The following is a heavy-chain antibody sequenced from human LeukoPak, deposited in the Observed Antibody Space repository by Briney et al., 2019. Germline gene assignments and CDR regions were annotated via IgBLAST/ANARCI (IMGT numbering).Heavy chain of an antibody. V-gene: IGHV3-23*01. Sequence: AGGSLRLSCAASGFTFSSYAMSWVRQAPGKGLKWVSAISDSGDYTYYADSVKGRFTISRDNSKNTLYLQMNSLRAEDTAAYYCAKDTSIGKYCTNGVCSPFDYWGQGTLVTVSS. CDR3: AKDTSIGKYCTNGVCSPFDY. CDR2: ISDSGDYT. CDR1: GFTFSSYA. J-gene: IGHJ4*02. D-gene: IGHD2-8*01.